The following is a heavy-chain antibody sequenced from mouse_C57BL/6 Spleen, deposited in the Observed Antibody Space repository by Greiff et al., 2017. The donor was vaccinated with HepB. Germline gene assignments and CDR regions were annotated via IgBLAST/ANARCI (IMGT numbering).Heavy chain of an antibody. CDR2: ISDGGSYT. J-gene: IGHJ2*01. V-gene: IGHV5-4*01. CDR3: ARDDRDYFDY. CDR1: GFTFSSYA. Sequence: EAKLVESGGGLVKPGGSLKLSCAASGFTFSSYAMSWVRQTPEKRLEWVATISDGGSYTYYPDNVKGRFTISRDNAKNNLYLQMSHLKSEDTAMYYCARDDRDYFDYWGQGTTLTVSS.